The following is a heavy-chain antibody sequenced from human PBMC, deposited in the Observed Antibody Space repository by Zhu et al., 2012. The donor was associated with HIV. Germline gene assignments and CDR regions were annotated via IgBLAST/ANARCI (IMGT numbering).Heavy chain of an antibody. CDR3: AREPVTPYYYYGMDV. J-gene: IGHJ6*02. D-gene: IGHD4-23*01. Sequence: QVQLQESGPGLVKPSETLSLTCTVFGGSISSHYWSWIRQPPGKGLEWIGYIYYSGSTNYNPSLKSRVTISVDTSKNQFSLKLSSVTAADTAVYYCAREPVTPYYYYGMDVWGQGTTVTVSS. CDR2: IYYSGST. CDR1: GGSISSHY. V-gene: IGHV4-59*11.